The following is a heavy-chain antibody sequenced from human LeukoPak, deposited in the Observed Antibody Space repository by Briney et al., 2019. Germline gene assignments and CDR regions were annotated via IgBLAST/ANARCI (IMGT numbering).Heavy chain of an antibody. CDR2: IKQDGSEK. V-gene: IGHV3-7*01. CDR3: ARDDTAMIVVVRGFDY. CDR1: GFTFSSYR. D-gene: IGHD3-22*01. Sequence: PGGSLRLSCAASGFTFSSYRMSWVRQAPGKGLEWVANIKQDGSEKYYVDSVKGRFTISRDNAKNSLYLQMSSLRAEDTAVYYCARDDTAMIVVVRGFDYWGQGTLVTVSS. J-gene: IGHJ4*02.